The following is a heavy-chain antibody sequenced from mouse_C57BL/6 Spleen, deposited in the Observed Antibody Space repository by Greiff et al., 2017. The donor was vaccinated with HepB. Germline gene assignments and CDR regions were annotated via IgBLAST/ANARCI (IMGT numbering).Heavy chain of an antibody. D-gene: IGHD1-1*01. Sequence: VQLQQSGAELVRPGSSVKLSCKASGYTFTSYWMDWVKQRPGQGLEWIGNIYPSDSETHYNQKFKDKATLTVDKSSSTAYMQLSSLTSEDSAVYYCAYYGSSYREFDYWGQGTTLTVSS. CDR2: IYPSDSET. CDR1: GYTFTSYW. J-gene: IGHJ2*01. V-gene: IGHV1-61*01. CDR3: AYYGSSYREFDY.